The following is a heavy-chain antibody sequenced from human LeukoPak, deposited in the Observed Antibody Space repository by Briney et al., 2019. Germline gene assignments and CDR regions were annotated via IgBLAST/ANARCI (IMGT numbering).Heavy chain of an antibody. CDR3: ARELRTIFGVVIMANWFDP. J-gene: IGHJ5*02. V-gene: IGHV4-34*01. Sequence: SETLSLTCAVYGGSFSSYYWSWIRQPPGKGLEWIGEINHSGSTNYNPSLKSRVTISVDTSKNQFSLKLSSVTAADTAVYYCARELRTIFGVVIMANWFDPWGQGTLVTVSS. CDR2: INHSGST. CDR1: GGSFSSYY. D-gene: IGHD3-3*01.